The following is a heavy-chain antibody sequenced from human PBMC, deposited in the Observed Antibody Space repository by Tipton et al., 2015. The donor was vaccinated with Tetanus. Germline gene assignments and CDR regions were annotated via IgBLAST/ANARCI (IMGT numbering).Heavy chain of an antibody. CDR2: LSFDGDNN. Sequence: SLRLSCAASGFTFSNHALHWVHQAPGKGLEWVAVLSFDGDNNYYADSVRGRFTISRDNSKNALYLQMNSLRVEDTAMYYCARDRRGGLWLDGGFDYWGQGTLVTVSS. CDR1: GFTFSNHA. J-gene: IGHJ4*02. D-gene: IGHD3-10*01. CDR3: ARDRRGGLWLDGGFDY. V-gene: IGHV3-30-3*01.